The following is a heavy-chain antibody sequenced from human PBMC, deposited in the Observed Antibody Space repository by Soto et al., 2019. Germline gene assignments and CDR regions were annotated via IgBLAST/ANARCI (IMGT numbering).Heavy chain of an antibody. Sequence: EVHLVESGGALVQPGGSLRLSCAASGFTFSDYWMTWGRQTPGKGLEGVANMNPDGSEQYYLDSVKGGFTISRDNAKNSLYLQMKHLRGADTAVYYCTRDLNHDCGPWGQGTQVIVSS. CDR3: TRDLNHDCGP. D-gene: IGHD2-21*01. CDR1: GFTFSDYW. V-gene: IGHV3-7*04. CDR2: MNPDGSEQ. J-gene: IGHJ5*02.